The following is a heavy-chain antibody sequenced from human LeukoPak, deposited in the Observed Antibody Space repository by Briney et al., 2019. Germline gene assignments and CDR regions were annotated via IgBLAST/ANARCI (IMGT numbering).Heavy chain of an antibody. CDR1: GYTFTSYD. J-gene: IGHJ4*02. CDR2: MNPNSGNT. Sequence: ASVKVSCKASGYTFTSYDINWVRQATGQGLEWMGWMNPNSGNTGYAQKFQGRVTITRNTSISTAYMELSSLRSEDTAVYYCARVHCTNGVCPFDYWGQGTLVTVSS. D-gene: IGHD2-8*01. CDR3: ARVHCTNGVCPFDY. V-gene: IGHV1-8*03.